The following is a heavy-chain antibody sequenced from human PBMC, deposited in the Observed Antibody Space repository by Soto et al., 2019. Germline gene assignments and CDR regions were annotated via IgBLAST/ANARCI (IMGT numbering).Heavy chain of an antibody. CDR1: GYTFTSYG. D-gene: IGHD3-22*01. V-gene: IGHV1-18*01. Sequence: ASVKVSCKASGYTFTSYGISWVRQAPGQGLEWMGWISAYNGNTNYAQKLQGRVTMTTDTSTSTAYMELRSLRSDDTAVYYCARDNGRWYYDSSGYYYDFDYWGQGTLVTVSS. J-gene: IGHJ4*02. CDR3: ARDNGRWYYDSSGYYYDFDY. CDR2: ISAYNGNT.